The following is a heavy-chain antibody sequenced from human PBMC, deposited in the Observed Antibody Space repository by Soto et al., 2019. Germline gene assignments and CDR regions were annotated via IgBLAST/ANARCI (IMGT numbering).Heavy chain of an antibody. V-gene: IGHV4-59*01. Sequence: PSETLSLTCTVSGGSISSNYWTWIRQPPGKGLEWIGYVYNSGSTNYNPSLKSRVTISEDTSKSQFSLKVNSMTAADTAVYYCARYRREEVAGYTLDNWGQGIFVTVSS. CDR3: ARYRREEVAGYTLDN. D-gene: IGHD2-15*01. J-gene: IGHJ4*02. CDR1: GGSISSNY. CDR2: VYNSGST.